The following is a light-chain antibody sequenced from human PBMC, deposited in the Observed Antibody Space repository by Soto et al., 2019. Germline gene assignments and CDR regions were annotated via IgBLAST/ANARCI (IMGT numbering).Light chain of an antibody. CDR3: QQYGSTPLT. Sequence: ESVLTRSPGTLSLSPGERAVLYCRASQSVISYLAWYQQKPGQAPRLLIYGASSRATGIPDRFSGSGSGTDFTLTISRLEPEDVAVYYCQQYGSTPLTFGGGTKVEIK. CDR1: QSVISY. J-gene: IGKJ4*01. CDR2: GAS. V-gene: IGKV3-20*01.